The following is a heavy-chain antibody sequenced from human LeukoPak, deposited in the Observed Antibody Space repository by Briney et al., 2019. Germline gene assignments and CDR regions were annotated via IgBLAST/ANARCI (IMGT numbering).Heavy chain of an antibody. CDR3: ARRGRAAGKYGGYDYWYFDN. V-gene: IGHV1-69*05. CDR2: IIPIFGTA. Sequence: GASVKVSCKASGGTFSSYAISWVRQAPGQGLEWTGGIIPIFGTANYAQKFQGRVTITTDESTSTAYMELSSLRSEDTAVYYCARRGRAAGKYGGYDYWYFDNWGQGTLVTVSS. J-gene: IGHJ4*02. D-gene: IGHD5-12*01. CDR1: GGTFSSYA.